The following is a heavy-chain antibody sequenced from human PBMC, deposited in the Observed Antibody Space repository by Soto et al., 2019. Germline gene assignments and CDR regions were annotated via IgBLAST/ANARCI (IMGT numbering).Heavy chain of an antibody. CDR1: GDSVSSNSAA. CDR3: ARAEYSSSWPPMYYFDY. J-gene: IGHJ4*02. D-gene: IGHD6-13*01. V-gene: IGHV6-1*01. Sequence: SQTLSLTCAISGDSVSSNSAAWNWIRQSPSRGLEWLGRTYYRSKWYNDYAVSVKSRITINPDTSKNQFSLQLNSVTPEDTAVYYCARAEYSSSWPPMYYFDYWGPGTLVTVSS. CDR2: TYYRSKWYN.